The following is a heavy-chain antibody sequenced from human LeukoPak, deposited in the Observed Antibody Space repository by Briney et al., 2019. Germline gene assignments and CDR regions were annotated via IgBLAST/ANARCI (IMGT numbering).Heavy chain of an antibody. CDR1: GFTFSGSA. CDR3: TRHPNPYDGPFDI. CDR2: IRSKANSYAT. Sequence: PGGSLKLSCATSGFTFSGSAMHWVRQASGKGLEWVGRIRSKANSYATAYAASVKGRFTISRDDSKNTAYLQMNSLKTEDTAVYYCTRHPNPYDGPFDIWGQGTMVTVSS. J-gene: IGHJ3*02. V-gene: IGHV3-73*01. D-gene: IGHD3-22*01.